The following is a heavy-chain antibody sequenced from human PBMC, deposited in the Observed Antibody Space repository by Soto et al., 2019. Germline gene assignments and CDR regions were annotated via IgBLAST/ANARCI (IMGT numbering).Heavy chain of an antibody. D-gene: IGHD6-19*01. CDR2: ISGSGGST. Sequence: EVQQLESGGGLVQPGGSLRLSCAASGFTFSSYGMSWVRQAPGKGLEWVSAISGSGGSTYNADSVKGRFTISRDNSKNTLYLQMNSLRAEDTAVYYSAKNEGYSSGWYLDWGQGTLVTVSS. CDR1: GFTFSSYG. V-gene: IGHV3-23*01. CDR3: AKNEGYSSGWYLD. J-gene: IGHJ4*02.